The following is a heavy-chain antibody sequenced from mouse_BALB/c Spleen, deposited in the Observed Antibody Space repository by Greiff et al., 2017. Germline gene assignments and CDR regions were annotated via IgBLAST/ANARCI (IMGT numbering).Heavy chain of an antibody. J-gene: IGHJ3*01. CDR1: GFSLTSYD. V-gene: IGHV2-9-2*01. Sequence: VQGVESGPGLVAPSQSLSITCTVSGFSLTSYDISWIRQPPGKGLEWLGVIWTGGGTNYNSAFMSRLSISTDNSKSQVFLKMNSLQTDDTAIYYCVRDWDDSLCAYWGQGTLVTVSA. CDR3: VRDWDDSLCAY. D-gene: IGHD2-4*01. CDR2: IWTGGGT.